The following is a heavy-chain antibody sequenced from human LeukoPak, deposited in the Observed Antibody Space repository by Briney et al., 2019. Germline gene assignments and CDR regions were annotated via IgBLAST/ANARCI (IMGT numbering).Heavy chain of an antibody. V-gene: IGHV3-23*01. J-gene: IGHJ4*02. Sequence: GGSLRLSCAASGFTFSSYAMSWVRQAPGKGLEWVSTISGSGGNTYYADSVKGRFTISRDNSKNTLYLQMSSLRAEDTAVYYCAIGSYYYDSADYFDYWGQGTLVTVSS. CDR1: GFTFSSYA. D-gene: IGHD3-16*01. CDR3: AIGSYYYDSADYFDY. CDR2: ISGSGGNT.